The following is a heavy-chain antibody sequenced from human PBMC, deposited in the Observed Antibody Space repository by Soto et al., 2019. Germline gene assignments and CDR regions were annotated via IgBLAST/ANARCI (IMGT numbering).Heavy chain of an antibody. CDR1: GFSLSTYG. D-gene: IGHD4-17*01. CDR3: AKWNGYGDH. J-gene: IGHJ1*01. V-gene: IGHV3-23*01. CDR2: VSGGSGTT. Sequence: EVQLLESGGGLVQPGGSLRLSCTASGFSLSTYGVTWVRQAPGKGLEWVSGVSGGSGTTHYADSVKGRFTITTDNSENTAYLQMNSLRVEATAVSYCAKWNGYGDHLSQGTLFTVS.